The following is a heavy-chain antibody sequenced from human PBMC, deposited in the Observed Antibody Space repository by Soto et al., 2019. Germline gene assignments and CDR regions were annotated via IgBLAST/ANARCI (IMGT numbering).Heavy chain of an antibody. V-gene: IGHV1-69*13. CDR2: IIPISGTT. J-gene: IGHJ6*02. CDR3: ARVRCFNGLCHTADYGMDV. Sequence: SVKVSCKASGDVFRSYGINWVRQAPGQGLEWMGGIIPISGTTNYAQKFQGRVAITADESTDTVYMELSRLRSEDTAVYFCARVRCFNGLCHTADYGMDVWGQGTTVTVYS. CDR1: GDVFRSYG. D-gene: IGHD2-8*01.